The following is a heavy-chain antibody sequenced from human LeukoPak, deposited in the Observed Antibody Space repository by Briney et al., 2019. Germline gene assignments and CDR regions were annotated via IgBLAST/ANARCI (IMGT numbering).Heavy chain of an antibody. J-gene: IGHJ3*02. CDR2: IYHSGST. CDR1: GGSISSGGYS. V-gene: IGHV4-30-2*01. Sequence: SETLSLTCAVSGGSISSGGYSWSWIRQPPGKGLEWIGEIYHSGSTNYNPSLKSRVTISVDKSKNQFSLKLSSVTAADTAVYYCARLRYSGSIGALDIWGQGTMVTVSS. CDR3: ARLRYSGSIGALDI. D-gene: IGHD5-12*01.